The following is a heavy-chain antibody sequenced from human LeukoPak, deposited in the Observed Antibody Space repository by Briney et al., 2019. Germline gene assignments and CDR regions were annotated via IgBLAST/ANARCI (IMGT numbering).Heavy chain of an antibody. CDR1: GYTFTGYD. D-gene: IGHD3-3*01. Sequence: ASVKVSCKASGYTFTGYDINWVGQATGQGLEWMGWMNPNSGNTGYAQKFQGRVTMTRNTSISTAYMELSSLRSEDTAVYYCARDWNTISYMDVWGKGTTVTVSS. CDR3: ARDWNTISYMDV. V-gene: IGHV1-8*02. J-gene: IGHJ6*03. CDR2: MNPNSGNT.